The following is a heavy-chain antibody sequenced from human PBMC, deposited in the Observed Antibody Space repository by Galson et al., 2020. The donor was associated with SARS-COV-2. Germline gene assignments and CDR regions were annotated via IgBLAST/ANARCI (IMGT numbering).Heavy chain of an antibody. CDR1: GGTFSSYA. CDR3: ASLVDTAMVTEVFPPVGWFDP. Sequence: KISCKASGGTFSSYAISWVRQAPGQGLEWMGGIIPIFGTANYAQKFQGRVTITADESTSTAYMELSSLRSEDTAVYYCASLVDTAMVTEVFPPVGWFDPWGQGTLVTVSS. J-gene: IGHJ5*02. V-gene: IGHV1-69*01. D-gene: IGHD5-18*01. CDR2: IIPIFGTA.